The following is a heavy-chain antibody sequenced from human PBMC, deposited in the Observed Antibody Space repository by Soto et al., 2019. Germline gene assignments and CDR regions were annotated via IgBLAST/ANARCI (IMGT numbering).Heavy chain of an antibody. Sequence: QVQLQESGPGLVKPSETLSLTCTVSGGSISSYYWSWIRQSPGKGLEWIGYMYYSGSTNYNPSLKSCVTISIDTSRNQFSLKLSSVTAADTAVYYCARGTFGVVKDWGQGTLVTVSS. J-gene: IGHJ4*02. V-gene: IGHV4-59*01. CDR3: ARGTFGVVKD. CDR1: GGSISSYY. CDR2: MYYSGST. D-gene: IGHD3-3*01.